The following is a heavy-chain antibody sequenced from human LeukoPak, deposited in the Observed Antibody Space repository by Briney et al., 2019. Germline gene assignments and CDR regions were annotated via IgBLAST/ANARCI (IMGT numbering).Heavy chain of an antibody. J-gene: IGHJ6*02. V-gene: IGHV3-23*01. CDR2: ISGNGGST. D-gene: IGHD1-1*01. Sequence: GGSLRLSCATSGFTFDTHAMNWVRQVPGRGLEWVSFISGNGGSTYYANSVKGRFTISRDDSSNTLYLQMNSLRADDTAIYYCAKAREGTLYGADTLLYYAMDVWGQGATVSVSS. CDR1: GFTFDTHA. CDR3: AKAREGTLYGADTLLYYAMDV.